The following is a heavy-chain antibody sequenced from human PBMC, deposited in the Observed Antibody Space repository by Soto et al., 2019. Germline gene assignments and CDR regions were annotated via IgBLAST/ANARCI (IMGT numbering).Heavy chain of an antibody. D-gene: IGHD5-12*01. J-gene: IGHJ6*03. CDR1: GGSISSYY. V-gene: IGHV4-59*01. Sequence: SETLSLTCTVSGGSISSYYWSWIRQPPGKGLEWIGYIYYSGSTNYNPSLKSRVTISVDTSKNQFSLKLSSVTAADTAVYYCARYSGYDYYYYMDVWGKGTTVTVSS. CDR3: ARYSGYDYYYYMDV. CDR2: IYYSGST.